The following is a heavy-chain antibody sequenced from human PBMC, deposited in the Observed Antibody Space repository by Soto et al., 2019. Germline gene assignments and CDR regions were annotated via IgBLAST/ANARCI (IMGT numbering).Heavy chain of an antibody. CDR1: GFTFSSYA. V-gene: IGHV3-23*01. D-gene: IGHD3-9*01. CDR2: ISGSGGST. Sequence: GGSLRLSCAASGFTFSSYAMSWVRQAPGKGLEWVSAISGSGGSTYYADSVKGRFTISRDNSKNTLYLQMNSLRAEDTAVYYCAKEGGDILTGYYLYYYYGMDVWGQGTTVTVSS. J-gene: IGHJ6*02. CDR3: AKEGGDILTGYYLYYYYGMDV.